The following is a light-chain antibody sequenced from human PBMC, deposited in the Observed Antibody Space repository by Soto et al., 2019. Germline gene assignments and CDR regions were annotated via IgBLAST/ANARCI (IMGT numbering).Light chain of an antibody. J-gene: IGKJ1*01. CDR1: QTVNSR. CDR2: HTS. Sequence: EIVLTQSPATLSSSPGERATLSCRASQTVNSRLAWYQHKPGQAPRLLIYHTSNRETGIPARFSGSGSGTEFTLTISSLEPEDFAVYYCHQRQSWPRTFGQGTKVDIK. CDR3: HQRQSWPRT. V-gene: IGKV3-11*01.